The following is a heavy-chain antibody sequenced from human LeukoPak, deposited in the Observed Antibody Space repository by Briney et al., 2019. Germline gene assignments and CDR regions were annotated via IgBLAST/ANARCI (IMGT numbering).Heavy chain of an antibody. D-gene: IGHD3-16*02. CDR2: ISSSSSYI. CDR1: GFTFSSYS. CDR3: ARGSLRLGELSYSY. J-gene: IGHJ4*02. Sequence: GGSLSLSCAASGFTFSSYSMNWVRQAPGKGLEWVSSISSSSSYIYYADSVKGRFTISRDNAKNSLYLQMNSLRAEDTAVYYCARGSLRLGELSYSYWGQGTLVTVSS. V-gene: IGHV3-21*01.